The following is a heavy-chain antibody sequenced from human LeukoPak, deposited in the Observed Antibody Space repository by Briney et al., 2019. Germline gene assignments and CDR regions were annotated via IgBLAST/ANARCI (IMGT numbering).Heavy chain of an antibody. Sequence: SETLSLTCTVSGGSISSGGYYWSWIRQPPGKGLEWVGYILYNGITSYNPSLKGRVTISLDPSKKHFSLKLSSVTAADTAVYYCATNGGPSAGDNAFDIWGQGTLVSVSS. V-gene: IGHV4-61*08. CDR1: GGSISSGGYY. D-gene: IGHD2-21*01. J-gene: IGHJ3*02. CDR3: ATNGGPSAGDNAFDI. CDR2: ILYNGIT.